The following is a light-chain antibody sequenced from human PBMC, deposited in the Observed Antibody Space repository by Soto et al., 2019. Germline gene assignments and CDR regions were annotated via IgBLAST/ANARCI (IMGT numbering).Light chain of an antibody. CDR1: QGVSSN. Sequence: EIVMTQSPATLSVSPGARATLSCRASQGVSSNLAWYQQKPGQAPRLLIYGASTRATGIPARFSGSGSGTEFTLTISSLQSEDFAVYYCQQYNNWPRTFGQGTKVDIK. J-gene: IGKJ1*01. V-gene: IGKV3-15*01. CDR2: GAS. CDR3: QQYNNWPRT.